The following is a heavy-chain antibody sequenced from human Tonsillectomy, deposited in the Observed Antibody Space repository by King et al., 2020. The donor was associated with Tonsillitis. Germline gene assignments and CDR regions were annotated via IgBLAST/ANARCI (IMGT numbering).Heavy chain of an antibody. Sequence: VQLVESGGGLIQPGGSLRLSCAASGFIVSNDYMSWVRQAPGKGLEWVSVLYSGGHTYYADSVKGRFTVSRDNSKNTVYLQMNSLRAEDTAVYYCARDLGLEMVNYYYYYMDVWGKGTTVTVS. CDR3: ARDLGLEMVNYYYYYMDV. V-gene: IGHV3-53*01. D-gene: IGHD5-24*01. J-gene: IGHJ6*03. CDR1: GFIVSNDY. CDR2: LYSGGHT.